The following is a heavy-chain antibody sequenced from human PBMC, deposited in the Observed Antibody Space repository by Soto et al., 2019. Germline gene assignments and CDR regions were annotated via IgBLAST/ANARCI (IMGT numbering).Heavy chain of an antibody. J-gene: IGHJ6*02. CDR3: ARDSYYDSSGYYPLYGMDV. V-gene: IGHV3-48*03. Sequence: GSLRLSCAASGFTFSSYEMNWVRQAPGKGLEWVSYISSSGSTIYYADSVKGRFTISRDNAKNSLYLQMNSLRAEDTAVYYCARDSYYDSSGYYPLYGMDVWGQGTTVTVSS. CDR1: GFTFSSYE. CDR2: ISSSGSTI. D-gene: IGHD3-22*01.